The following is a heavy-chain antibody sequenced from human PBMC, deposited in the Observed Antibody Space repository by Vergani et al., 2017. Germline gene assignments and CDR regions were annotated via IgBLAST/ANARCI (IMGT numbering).Heavy chain of an antibody. CDR3: AKEWGGSGSYYNSPPDY. Sequence: VQLVESGGGVVQPGRSLRLSCAASGFTFDDYTMHWVRQAPGKGLEWVSLISWDGGSTYYADSVKGRFTISRDNSKNSLYLQMNSLRTEDTALYYCAKEWGGSGSYYNSPPDYWGQGTLVTVSS. CDR1: GFTFDDYT. V-gene: IGHV3-43*01. J-gene: IGHJ4*02. CDR2: ISWDGGST. D-gene: IGHD3-10*01.